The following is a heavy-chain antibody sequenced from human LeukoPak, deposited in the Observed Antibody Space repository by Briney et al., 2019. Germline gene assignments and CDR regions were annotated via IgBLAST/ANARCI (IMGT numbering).Heavy chain of an antibody. V-gene: IGHV5-51*01. CDR1: GYSFTSFW. CDR3: ATDGDYGGNSEIDY. CDR2: IYVDDSDT. J-gene: IGHJ4*02. Sequence: GESLKISCKGSGYSFTSFWIGWVRQMPGKGLEWIGIIYVDDSDTRYSPSFRGQVTMSADKSRSTAYLEWSSLKASDTAMYYCATDGDYGGNSEIDYWGQGTLVTVSP. D-gene: IGHD4-23*01.